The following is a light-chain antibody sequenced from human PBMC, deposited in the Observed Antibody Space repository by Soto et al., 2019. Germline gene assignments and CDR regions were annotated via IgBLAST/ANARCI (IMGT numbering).Light chain of an antibody. J-gene: IGLJ1*01. V-gene: IGLV2-14*01. CDR2: EVS. Sequence: VPSPPASVSGSPGQSVTISCTGTISDVRGYNYVSWYQQHPGKAPKLMIYEVSNRPSGVSNRFSGSKSGKTASLTISGLQAEDEADYYCSSYTSSSTLYVFGTGTKVT. CDR1: ISDVRGYNY. CDR3: SSYTSSSTLYV.